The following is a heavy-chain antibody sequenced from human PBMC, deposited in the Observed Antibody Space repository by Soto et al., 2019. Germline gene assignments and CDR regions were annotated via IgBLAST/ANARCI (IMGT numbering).Heavy chain of an antibody. J-gene: IGHJ5*02. CDR2: ISAYNGNT. CDR3: ARDPASISSSWYRPGENWFDP. V-gene: IGHV1-18*01. Sequence: ASVKVSCKASGYTFTSYGISWVRQAPGQGLEWMGWISAYNGNTNYAQQLQGRVTMTTDTSTRTAYMELRSLRSDDTAVYYCARDPASISSSWYRPGENWFDPWDQGTLVTVSP. D-gene: IGHD6-13*01. CDR1: GYTFTSYG.